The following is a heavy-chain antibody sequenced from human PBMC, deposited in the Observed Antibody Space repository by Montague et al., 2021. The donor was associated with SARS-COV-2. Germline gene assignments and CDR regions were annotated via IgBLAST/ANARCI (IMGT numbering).Heavy chain of an antibody. V-gene: IGHV4-39*01. Sequence: SETLSLTCTVSGGSISSSSYYWGWIRQPPGKGLEWIGSIYYSGSTYYNPSLKSRVTISVDTSKNQFSLKLSSVTAADTAVYYCARRPLTSIMIVVIAQLRGYFDLWGHGTLVTVSS. CDR1: GGSISSSSYY. J-gene: IGHJ2*01. CDR3: ARRPLTSIMIVVIAQLRGYFDL. D-gene: IGHD3/OR15-3a*01. CDR2: IYYSGST.